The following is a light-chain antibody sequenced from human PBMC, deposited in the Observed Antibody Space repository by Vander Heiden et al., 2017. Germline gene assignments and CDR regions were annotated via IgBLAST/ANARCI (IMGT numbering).Light chain of an antibody. CDR2: DVS. Sequence: SALTQPASVSGSPGQSITISCTGTSNDVGGFNYVSWYQQHPGKAPKLMIYDVSNRPSGVSDRFSGSKSGNTASLTISVLQAEDEADYYCSSYTRTSSLVFGGGTKLAVL. CDR1: SNDVGGFNY. V-gene: IGLV2-14*03. CDR3: SSYTRTSSLV. J-gene: IGLJ2*01.